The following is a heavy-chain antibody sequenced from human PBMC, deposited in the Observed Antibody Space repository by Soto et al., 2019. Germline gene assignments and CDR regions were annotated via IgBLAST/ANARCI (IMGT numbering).Heavy chain of an antibody. J-gene: IGHJ4*02. CDR2: IKQDGSEI. Sequence: GGSLRLSCAASGFTFSRYWMTWVRQAPGKGLEWVANIKQDGSEIYYVDSVKGRFTISRDNAENSLYLQMNSLRAEDTAVYYCARDPVCSGGSCYDYWGQGTLVTVSS. CDR3: ARDPVCSGGSCYDY. V-gene: IGHV3-7*01. CDR1: GFTFSRYW. D-gene: IGHD2-15*01.